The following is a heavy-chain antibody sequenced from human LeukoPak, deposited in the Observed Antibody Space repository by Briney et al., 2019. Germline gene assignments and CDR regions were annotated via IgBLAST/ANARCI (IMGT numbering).Heavy chain of an antibody. D-gene: IGHD7-27*01. V-gene: IGHV4-61*01. J-gene: IGHJ4*02. CDR3: AGLGPHRPLDY. Sequence: PSETLSLTCTVSGGSFSGSYYWNWIRQPPGKGLEWIGYMYSSGTINYNPSLKSRVTVSIDMSKNQFSLKLSSVTAADTAVYYCAGLGPHRPLDYWGQGTLVTVSS. CDR2: MYSSGTI. CDR1: GGSFSGSYY.